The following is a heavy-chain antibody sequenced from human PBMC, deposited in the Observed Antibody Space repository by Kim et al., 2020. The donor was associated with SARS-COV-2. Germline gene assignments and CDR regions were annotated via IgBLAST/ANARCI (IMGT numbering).Heavy chain of an antibody. D-gene: IGHD3-9*01. V-gene: IGHV3-13*01. CDR1: GFTFSSYD. CDR3: ARSFPYYDMLTGYYLTHGGMDD. Sequence: GGSLRLSCAASGFTFSSYDMHWVRQATGKGLEWVSAIGTAGDTYYPGSVKGRFTISRENAKNSLYLQMNSLRAGDTAVYYCARSFPYYDMLTGYYLTHGGMDDWGQGTTVTVSS. J-gene: IGHJ6*02. CDR2: IGTAGDT.